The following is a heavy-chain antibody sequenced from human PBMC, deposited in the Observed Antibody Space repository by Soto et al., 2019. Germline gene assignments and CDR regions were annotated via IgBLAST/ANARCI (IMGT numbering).Heavy chain of an antibody. CDR1: GGSISSGGYY. D-gene: IGHD3-16*01. CDR3: ARGDPDVFFDS. Sequence: QVQLQESGPGLVKPSQTLSLTCTVSGGSISSGGYYWTWIRQHPGEGLDWIGYIYYTGSTYYNPSLKSRVTISLDTSKNQFSLKLSSVTAADTAVYYCARGDPDVFFDSWGQGTLVTVSS. J-gene: IGHJ4*02. V-gene: IGHV4-31*03. CDR2: IYYTGST.